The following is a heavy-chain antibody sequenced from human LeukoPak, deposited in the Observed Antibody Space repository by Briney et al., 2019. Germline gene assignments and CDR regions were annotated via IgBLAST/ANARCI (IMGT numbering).Heavy chain of an antibody. CDR1: GFTFSSYG. CDR3: AKSAPIGWSLTKNYFDY. Sequence: GRSLRLSCAASGFTFSSYGMHRVRQAPGKGLEWVAVISYDGSNKYYADSVKGRFTISRDNSKNTLYLQMNSLRAEDTAVYYCAKSAPIGWSLTKNYFDYWGQGTLVTVSS. V-gene: IGHV3-30*18. CDR2: ISYDGSNK. J-gene: IGHJ4*02.